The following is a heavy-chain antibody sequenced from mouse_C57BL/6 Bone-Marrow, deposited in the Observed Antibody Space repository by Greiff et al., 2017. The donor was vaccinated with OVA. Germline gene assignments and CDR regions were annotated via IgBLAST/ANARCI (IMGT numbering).Heavy chain of an antibody. D-gene: IGHD2-5*01. CDR3: AREDSNYFDY. J-gene: IGHJ2*01. V-gene: IGHV1-50*01. CDR2: IDPSDSYT. CDR1: GYTFTSYW. Sequence: QVQLQQSGAELVKPGASVKLSCKASGYTFTSYWMQWVKQRPGQGLEWIGEIDPSDSYTNYNQKFKGKATLTVDTSSSTAYMQLSSLTSEDSAVYYCAREDSNYFDYWGQGTTLTVSS.